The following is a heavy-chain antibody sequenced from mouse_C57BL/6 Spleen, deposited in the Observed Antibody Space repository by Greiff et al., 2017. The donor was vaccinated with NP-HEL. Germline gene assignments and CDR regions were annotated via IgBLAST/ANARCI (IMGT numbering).Heavy chain of an antibody. CDR2: IWRGGST. V-gene: IGHV2-5*01. D-gene: IGHD2-4*01. CDR1: GFSLTSYG. J-gene: IGHJ4*01. Sequence: VKLMESGPGLVQPSQSLSITCTVSGFSLTSYGVHWVRQSPGKGLEWLGVIWRGGSTDYNVAFMSRLSITKDNSKSQVFFKMNSLQADDTAIYYCVKPLHDYDRYYYAMDYWGQGTSVTVSS. CDR3: VKPLHDYDRYYYAMDY.